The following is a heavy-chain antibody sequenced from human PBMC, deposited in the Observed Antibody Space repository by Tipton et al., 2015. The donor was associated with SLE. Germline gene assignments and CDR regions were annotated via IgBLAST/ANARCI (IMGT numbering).Heavy chain of an antibody. CDR1: GYSISSGYY. CDR2: IYYSGST. J-gene: IGHJ4*02. D-gene: IGHD6-13*01. CDR3: ARVERAARGFDY. Sequence: TLSLTCTVSGYSISSGYYWGWIRQPPGKGLEWIGYIYYSGSTNYNPSLKSRVTISVDTSKNQFSLKLSSVTAADTAVYYCARVERAARGFDYWGQGTLVTVSS. V-gene: IGHV4-38-2*02.